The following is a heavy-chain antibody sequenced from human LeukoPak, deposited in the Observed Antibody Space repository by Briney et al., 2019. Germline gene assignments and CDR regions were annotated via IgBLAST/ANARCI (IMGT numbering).Heavy chain of an antibody. CDR2: INPSGGST. Sequence: GASVKVSCKASGYTFTSYYMHWVRQAPGQGLEWMGIINPSGGSTSYAQKFQGRVTMTRDTSTSTVYMELSSLRSEDTAVYYCARARPPRITILGVVKGAFDIWGQGTMVTVSS. D-gene: IGHD3-3*01. CDR1: GYTFTSYY. V-gene: IGHV1-46*03. J-gene: IGHJ3*02. CDR3: ARARPPRITILGVVKGAFDI.